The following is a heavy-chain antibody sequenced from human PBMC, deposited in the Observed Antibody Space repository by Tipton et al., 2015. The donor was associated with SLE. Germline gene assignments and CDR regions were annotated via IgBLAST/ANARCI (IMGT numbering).Heavy chain of an antibody. CDR1: GGSIRSYY. J-gene: IGHJ3*02. Sequence: TLSLTCTVSGGSIRSYYWSWIRQPPGKRLEWIGYIDYTRGMKYHPSLESRFTISLDTSKNQFSLKLSSVTAADTAVYYCARSYCNSTICFDAFDIWGQGTMVTVAS. CDR2: IDYTRGM. D-gene: IGHD2-2*01. CDR3: ARSYCNSTICFDAFDI. V-gene: IGHV4-59*12.